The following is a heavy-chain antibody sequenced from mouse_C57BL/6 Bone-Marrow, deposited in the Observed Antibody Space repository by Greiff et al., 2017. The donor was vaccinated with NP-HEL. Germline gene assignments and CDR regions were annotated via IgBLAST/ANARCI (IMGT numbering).Heavy chain of an antibody. D-gene: IGHD1-1*01. J-gene: IGHJ4*01. CDR1: GFSFNTYS. Sequence: EVKLVESGGGLVQPKGSLKLSCAASGFSFNTYSMNWVRQAPGKGLEWVARIRSKSNNYATYYADSVKDRFTISRDDSESMLYLQMNNLKTEDTAMYYCVSSYYYGSSYDAMDYWGQGTSVTVSS. CDR2: IRSKSNNYAT. CDR3: VSSYYYGSSYDAMDY. V-gene: IGHV10-1*01.